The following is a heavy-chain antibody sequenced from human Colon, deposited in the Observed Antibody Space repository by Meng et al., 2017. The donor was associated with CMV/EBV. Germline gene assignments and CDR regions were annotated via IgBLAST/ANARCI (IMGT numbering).Heavy chain of an antibody. J-gene: IGHJ4*02. V-gene: IGHV6-1*01. CDR3: ARDWGDVRGGFDF. Sequence: QVQLQQSGPGLVKPSQTPSLTCAISGDSVSSNSAAWNWIRQSPSRGLEWLGRTYYRSKYYNDYALSVKSRITINPDTSKNQFSLQLNSVTPEDTAIYYCARDWGDVRGGFDFWGQGNLVTVSS. D-gene: IGHD3-10*02. CDR1: GDSVSSNSAA. CDR2: TYYRSKYYN.